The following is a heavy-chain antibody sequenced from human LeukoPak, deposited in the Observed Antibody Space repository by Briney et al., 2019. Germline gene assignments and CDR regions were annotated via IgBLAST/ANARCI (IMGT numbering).Heavy chain of an antibody. D-gene: IGHD6-19*01. Sequence: GGSLRLSCAASGFTFSSYWMHWVRQAPGRGLVWVSRINSDGSSTSYADSVKGRFTISRDNAKNTLYLQMNSLRAEDTAVYYCASLDHSGWYAFHYYYGMDVWGQGTTVTVSS. V-gene: IGHV3-74*01. CDR3: ASLDHSGWYAFHYYYGMDV. J-gene: IGHJ6*02. CDR1: GFTFSSYW. CDR2: INSDGSST.